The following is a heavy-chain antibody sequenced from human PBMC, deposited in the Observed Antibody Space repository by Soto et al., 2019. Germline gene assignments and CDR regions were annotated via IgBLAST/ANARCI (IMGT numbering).Heavy chain of an antibody. V-gene: IGHV1-18*01. CDR1: GYTFTRYA. D-gene: IGHD3-22*01. CDR3: ARLYYYDTRGYYYVEDY. Sequence: ASVKVSCKASGYTFTRYAISWVRQAPGQGLEWMGWISAYNGNTNYAQKLQGRVTMTTDTSTSTAYMELGGLRSDDTAVYYCARLYYYDTRGYYYVEDYWGQ. J-gene: IGHJ4*01. CDR2: ISAYNGNT.